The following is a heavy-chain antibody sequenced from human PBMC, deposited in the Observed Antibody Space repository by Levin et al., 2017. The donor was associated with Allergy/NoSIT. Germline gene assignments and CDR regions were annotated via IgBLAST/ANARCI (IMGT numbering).Heavy chain of an antibody. D-gene: IGHD3-10*01. CDR1: GFTFSSYG. CDR3: ARVAGIYYNDY. V-gene: IGHV3-33*01. CDR2: IWYDGGKK. J-gene: IGHJ4*02. Sequence: SCAASGFTFSSYGMHWVRQAPGKGLECVAVIWYDGGKKYYADSVRGRFTISRDNSKNTVDLQMNSLRAEDTAMYYCARVAGIYYNDYWGQGTLVTVSS.